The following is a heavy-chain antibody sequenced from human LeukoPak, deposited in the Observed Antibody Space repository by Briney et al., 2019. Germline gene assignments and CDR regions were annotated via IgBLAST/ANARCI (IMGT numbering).Heavy chain of an antibody. D-gene: IGHD2-15*01. CDR3: VNAGYCSGGSCSPIDY. Sequence: SETLSLTCSVAGGSISSSSYYWGWIRQPPGKGLEWIGSIYYSGSTYYNPSLKSRVTIFVDTSKNQFSLKLSSVTDAAMDVYYCVNAGYCSGGSCSPIDYWGTGTLVTASS. V-gene: IGHV4-39*01. CDR1: GGSISSSSYY. J-gene: IGHJ4*01. CDR2: IYYSGST.